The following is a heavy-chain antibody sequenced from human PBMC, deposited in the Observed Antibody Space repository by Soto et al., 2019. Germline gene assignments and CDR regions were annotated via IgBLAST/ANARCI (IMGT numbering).Heavy chain of an antibody. Sequence: GGSLRLSCAASGFTFGSYGMHWVRQAPGKGLEWVAVISYDGSNKYYADSVKGRFTISRDNSKNTLYLQMNSLRAEDTAVYYCAKDQSIVDTAMAIYYYYGMDVWGQGTTVTVSS. CDR1: GFTFGSYG. CDR2: ISYDGSNK. CDR3: AKDQSIVDTAMAIYYYYGMDV. J-gene: IGHJ6*02. V-gene: IGHV3-30*18. D-gene: IGHD5-18*01.